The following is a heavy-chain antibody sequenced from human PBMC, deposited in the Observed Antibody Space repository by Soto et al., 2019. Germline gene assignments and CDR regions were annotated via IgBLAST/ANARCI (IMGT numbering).Heavy chain of an antibody. CDR3: ARDFSEGVDY. CDR1: GYTVTRYG. V-gene: IGHV1-18*04. CDR2: MSAYNGNT. Sequence: AAFQVSCKASGYTVTRYGISTVRHAPGQGLEWIRWMSAYNGNTNYAQKHQGRVSMSTDTSTSRVYTDLTSLRSDDTAVYYCARDFSEGVDYWGQGTLVTVSS. J-gene: IGHJ4*02.